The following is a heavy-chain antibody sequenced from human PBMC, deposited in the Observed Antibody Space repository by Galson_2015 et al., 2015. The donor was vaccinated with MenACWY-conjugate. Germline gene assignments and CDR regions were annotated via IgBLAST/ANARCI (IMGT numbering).Heavy chain of an antibody. CDR3: ARHPPGGRGMDV. J-gene: IGHJ6*02. D-gene: IGHD1-26*01. Sequence: QSGAEVKKPGESLTISCKASGYIFTTYWIAWVRQMPGKGLEWMGLISPGDSNTRYSPSFQGQVTISADKSISTAYLQWSSLKASDTVMYYCARHPPGGRGMDVWGQGTTVTVSS. CDR1: GYIFTTYW. V-gene: IGHV5-51*01. CDR2: ISPGDSNT.